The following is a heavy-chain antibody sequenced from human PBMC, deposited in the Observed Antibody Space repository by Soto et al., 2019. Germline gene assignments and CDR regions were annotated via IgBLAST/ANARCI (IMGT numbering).Heavy chain of an antibody. Sequence: GGSRRLSCAASGFSFNIYAMSWVRQAPGKGLEWVSGVSGSGDRTHYVDSVKGRFTISRDNVKNTLYLQMNSLRAEDTAVYYCAKAPTYEYVWGSFRYYFDHWGQGALVTVSS. V-gene: IGHV3-23*01. J-gene: IGHJ4*02. D-gene: IGHD3-16*02. CDR1: GFSFNIYA. CDR3: AKAPTYEYVWGSFRYYFDH. CDR2: VSGSGDRT.